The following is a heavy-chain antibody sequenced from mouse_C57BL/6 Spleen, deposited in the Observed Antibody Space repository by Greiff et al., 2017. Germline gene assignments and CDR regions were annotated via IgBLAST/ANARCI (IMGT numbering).Heavy chain of an antibody. CDR3: ARSGFFDY. Sequence: VQLQQSGAELARPGASVKMSCKASGYTFTSSTMHWVKQRPGQGLEWIGYINPSSGYTKYNQKFKDKATLPADKSSSTAYMQLSSLTSEDSAVYYCARSGFFDYWGQGTTLTVSS. CDR1: GYTFTSST. V-gene: IGHV1-4*01. CDR2: INPSSGYT. D-gene: IGHD3-1*01. J-gene: IGHJ2*01.